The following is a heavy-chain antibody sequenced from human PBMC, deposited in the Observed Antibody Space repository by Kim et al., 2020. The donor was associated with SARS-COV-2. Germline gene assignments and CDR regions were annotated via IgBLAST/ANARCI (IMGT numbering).Heavy chain of an antibody. CDR2: ISSSSSYT. V-gene: IGHV3-11*05. D-gene: IGHD3-10*01. Sequence: GGSLRLSCAASGFTFSDYYMSWIRQAPGKGLEWVSYISSSSSYTNYADSVKGRFTISRDNAKNSLYLQMNSLRAEDTAVYYCARDNGCFMVRGVIGPYYSYYGMDVWGHGTTVTVSS. CDR3: ARDNGCFMVRGVIGPYYSYYGMDV. CDR1: GFTFSDYY. J-gene: IGHJ6*02.